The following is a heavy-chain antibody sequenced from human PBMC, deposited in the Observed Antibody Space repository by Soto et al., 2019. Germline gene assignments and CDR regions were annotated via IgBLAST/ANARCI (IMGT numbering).Heavy chain of an antibody. Sequence: ASVKVSCKASGYTFTGYYMHWVRQAPGQGLEWMGWINPNSGGTNYAQKFQGWVTMTRDTSISTAYMELSRLRSDDTAVYYCARDSVSLVRGYYYGMDVWGQGTTVTVSS. CDR3: ARDSVSLVRGYYYGMDV. D-gene: IGHD3-10*01. V-gene: IGHV1-2*04. CDR1: GYTFTGYY. CDR2: INPNSGGT. J-gene: IGHJ6*02.